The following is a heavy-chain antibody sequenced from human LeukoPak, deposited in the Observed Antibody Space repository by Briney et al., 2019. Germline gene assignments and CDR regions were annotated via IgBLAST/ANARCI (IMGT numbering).Heavy chain of an antibody. D-gene: IGHD5-24*01. CDR3: ARRDWLQQSFNVFAV. J-gene: IGHJ3*01. CDR2: IYPGDSET. CDR1: GYSFPSYW. Sequence: PGESLMISCKCSGYSFPSYWIGWVRQVPGKGLEWMGTIYPGDSETRYNPSFEGHVTLSADTSIGTASLQWSSLKASDTAIYYCARRDWLQQSFNVFAVWGPGTRVIVSS. V-gene: IGHV5-51*01.